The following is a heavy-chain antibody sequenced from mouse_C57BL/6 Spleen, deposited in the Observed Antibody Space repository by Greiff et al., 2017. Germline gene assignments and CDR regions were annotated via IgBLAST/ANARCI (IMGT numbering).Heavy chain of an antibody. Sequence: VQLQQSGAELVRPGASVTLSCKASGYTFTDYEMHWVKQTPVHGLEWIGAIDPETGGTAYNQKFKGKAILTVDKSSSTAYMELRSLTSEDSAVYYCTRWGTVVARGAFWGQGTTLTVSS. J-gene: IGHJ2*01. CDR1: GYTFTDYE. CDR2: IDPETGGT. CDR3: TRWGTVVARGAF. D-gene: IGHD1-1*01. V-gene: IGHV1-15*01.